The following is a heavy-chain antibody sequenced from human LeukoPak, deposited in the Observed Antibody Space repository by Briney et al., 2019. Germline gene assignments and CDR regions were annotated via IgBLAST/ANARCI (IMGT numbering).Heavy chain of an antibody. V-gene: IGHV4-59*01. J-gene: IGHJ4*02. CDR3: ARDLEWLIFDY. D-gene: IGHD6-19*01. Sequence: SETLSLTCTVSGGSISRYYWSWIRQPPGKGLEWIGYIYYSGSTNYNPSLKSRVTISVDTSKNQFSLKLSSVTAADTAVYYCARDLEWLIFDYWGQGTLVTVSS. CDR1: GGSISRYY. CDR2: IYYSGST.